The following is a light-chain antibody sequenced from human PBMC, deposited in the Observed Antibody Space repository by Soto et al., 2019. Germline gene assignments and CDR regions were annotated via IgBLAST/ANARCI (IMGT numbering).Light chain of an antibody. CDR2: EVS. V-gene: IGLV2-8*01. CDR3: SSYAGSHNVV. J-gene: IGLJ2*01. Sequence: QSVLTQPPSASGSPGQSVTISCTGTSSDVGGYDYVSWYQQYPGKAPKLIIYEVSERPSGVPDRFSGSKSGNTASLTVSGLQAEDEADYFCSSYAGSHNVVFGGGTKLTGL. CDR1: SSDVGGYDY.